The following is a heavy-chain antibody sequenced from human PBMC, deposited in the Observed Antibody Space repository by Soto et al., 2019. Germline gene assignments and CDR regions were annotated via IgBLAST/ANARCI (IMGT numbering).Heavy chain of an antibody. J-gene: IGHJ4*02. CDR1: GGTLNNYA. CDR2: ILPVSAPP. Sequence: SVKVSCKXSGGTLNNYAINWVRQAPGQGLEWMGGILPVSAPPDYAQKFQGRVSITADHSTSTVYMELSRLKSDDTAVYFCATDSNYDVSNSFWGQGTLVTVSS. D-gene: IGHD3-3*01. V-gene: IGHV1-69*13. CDR3: ATDSNYDVSNSF.